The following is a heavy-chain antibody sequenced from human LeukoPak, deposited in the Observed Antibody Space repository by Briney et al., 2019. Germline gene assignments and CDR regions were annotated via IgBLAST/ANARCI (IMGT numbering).Heavy chain of an antibody. CDR1: GFTFSSYG. Sequence: GRSLRLFCAASGFTFSSYGMHWVRQAPGKGLEWVAVIWYDGSNKYYADSVKGRFTISRDNSKNTLYLQMNSLRAEDTAVYYCARDDGGFDYWGQGTLVTVSS. J-gene: IGHJ4*02. V-gene: IGHV3-33*01. CDR3: ARDDGGFDY. CDR2: IWYDGSNK. D-gene: IGHD3-10*01.